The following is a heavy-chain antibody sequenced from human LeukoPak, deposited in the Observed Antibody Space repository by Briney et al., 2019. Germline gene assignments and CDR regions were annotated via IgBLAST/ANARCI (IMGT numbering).Heavy chain of an antibody. CDR1: GYTFTGYY. CDR3: ARSKTPNENEYFEH. V-gene: IGHV1-2*02. Sequence: ASVKVSCKASGYTFTGYYMHWVRQAPGQGLEWMGWINLNSGGTNYAQKFQDRVSMTRDTSISTGYMELSRLRSEDTAVYYCARSKTPNENEYFEHWGQGTLVTVSS. J-gene: IGHJ1*01. D-gene: IGHD4-23*01. CDR2: INLNSGGT.